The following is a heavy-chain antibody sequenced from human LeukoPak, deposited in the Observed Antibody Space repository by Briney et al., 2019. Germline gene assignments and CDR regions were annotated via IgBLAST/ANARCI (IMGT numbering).Heavy chain of an antibody. CDR3: ARSPHGDSQHWAGYYYYYMDV. D-gene: IGHD4-17*01. Sequence: SVKVSCKASGGTFSSYAISWVRQAPGQGLEWMGGIIPIFGTANYAQKFQGRVTITADESTSTAYMELSSLRSEDTAVYYCARSPHGDSQHWAGYYYYYMDVWGKGTTVTVSS. J-gene: IGHJ6*03. V-gene: IGHV1-69*01. CDR2: IIPIFGTA. CDR1: GGTFSSYA.